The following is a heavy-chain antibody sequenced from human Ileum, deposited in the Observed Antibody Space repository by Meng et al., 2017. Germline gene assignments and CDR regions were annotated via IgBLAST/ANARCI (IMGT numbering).Heavy chain of an antibody. V-gene: IGHV3-15*01. J-gene: IGHJ4*02. Sequence: EGQRVESGGGLVEPGGSLRLSCAASGFTFSNSWMSWVRQAPGKGLEWVGRINRNADGGTANYPAPVKGRFSISRDDSQNRLYLQMSSLKTEDTAVYYCTTYGSGSFAYWGQGTLVTVSS. CDR3: TTYGSGSFAY. D-gene: IGHD3-10*01. CDR2: INRNADGGTA. CDR1: GFTFSNSW.